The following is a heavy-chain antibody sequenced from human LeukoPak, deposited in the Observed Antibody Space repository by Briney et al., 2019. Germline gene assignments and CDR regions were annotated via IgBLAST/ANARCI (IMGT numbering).Heavy chain of an antibody. V-gene: IGHV3-7*01. CDR2: IHRDGSVR. CDR3: AREDGGWLRAAL. D-gene: IGHD5-24*01. CDR1: GFTFNTFW. J-gene: IGHJ4*02. Sequence: PGGSLRLSCEAAGFTFNTFWMSWVRQAPGKGREWVANIHRDGSVRHYVESVRGRFTISRDNAKNSLFLQMNSLRVEDTAVYYCAREDGGWLRAALWGQGTLVTVSS.